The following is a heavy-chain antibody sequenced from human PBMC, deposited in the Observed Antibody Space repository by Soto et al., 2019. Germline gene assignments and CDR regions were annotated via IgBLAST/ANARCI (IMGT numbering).Heavy chain of an antibody. V-gene: IGHV1-18*01. CDR1: GYTFTNYP. D-gene: IGHD3-10*01. CDR3: GRTIIMLFLAPAY. Sequence: QVHLVQSGAEVKKPGASVTVSCKASGYTFTNYPITWVRRAPGQGLEWMGWVSAHSGDPKYAQKFQGRVTMTTDTSTSTAYLELRSLRSDDTAVYYCGRTIIMLFLAPAYWGQGTLVTVSS. CDR2: VSAHSGDP. J-gene: IGHJ4*02.